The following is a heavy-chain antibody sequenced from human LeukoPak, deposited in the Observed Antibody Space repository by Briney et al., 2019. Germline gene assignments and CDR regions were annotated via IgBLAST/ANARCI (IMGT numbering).Heavy chain of an antibody. CDR2: ISCSGGST. Sequence: QPGGSLRLSCAASVFTFSSYAMSCVPQAPGGGLEWVSAISCSGGSTYYADSVKGRYTISRDNSKNTLNLQMHRLSGEETAVYYCAKPYSSGWYGAGVYFDYWGQGTLVTVSS. CDR3: AKPYSSGWYGAGVYFDY. D-gene: IGHD6-19*01. J-gene: IGHJ4*02. V-gene: IGHV3-23*01. CDR1: VFTFSSYA.